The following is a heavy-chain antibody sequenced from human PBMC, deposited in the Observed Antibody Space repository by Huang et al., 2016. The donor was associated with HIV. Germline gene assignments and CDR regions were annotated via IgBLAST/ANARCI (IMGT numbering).Heavy chain of an antibody. CDR2: IYNSGTT. Sequence: QLQLQESGPGLVKPSETLSLTCTVSGGSISSSSYYWGWIRQPPGKGLEWIGSIYNSGTTYYKPSPKSRVTISVDTSRTQFSLKLSSVTAADTAVYYCAAHGRIVGIPAAPLRFDPWGQGTLVTVSS. J-gene: IGHJ5*02. CDR3: AAHGRIVGIPAAPLRFDP. D-gene: IGHD6-13*01. CDR1: GGSISSSSYY. V-gene: IGHV4-39*01.